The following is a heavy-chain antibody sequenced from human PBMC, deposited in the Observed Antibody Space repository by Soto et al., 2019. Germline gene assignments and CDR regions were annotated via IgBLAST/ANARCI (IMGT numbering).Heavy chain of an antibody. CDR1: GGSISSGGYS. CDR3: ARAVGWFGELVHFGF. D-gene: IGHD3-10*01. J-gene: IGHJ4*02. Sequence: SETLSLTCAVSGGSISSGGYSWSWIRQPPGKGLEWIGYIYHSGSTYYNPSLTSRVTISVDRSKNQFSLKLSSVTAADTAVYYCARAVGWFGELVHFGFWGPGTLVTVSS. V-gene: IGHV4-30-2*01. CDR2: IYHSGST.